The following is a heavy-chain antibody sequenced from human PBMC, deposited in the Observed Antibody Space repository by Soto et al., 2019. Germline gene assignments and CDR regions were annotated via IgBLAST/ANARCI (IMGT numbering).Heavy chain of an antibody. CDR2: IYDSESA. CDR3: ARASSSSSAADY. Sequence: SETLSLTCNVSGESISSGGYYWSWIRHHPRKGLEWIGYIYDSESAYYNPSLKSRVTISMDTSKNHFAMRLSSVTDADTAVYYCARASSSSSAADYWGQGTRVTVS. CDR1: GESISSGGYY. D-gene: IGHD6-6*01. J-gene: IGHJ4*02. V-gene: IGHV4-31*03.